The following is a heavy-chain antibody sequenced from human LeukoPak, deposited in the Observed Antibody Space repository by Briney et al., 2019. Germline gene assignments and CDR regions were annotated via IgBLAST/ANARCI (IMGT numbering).Heavy chain of an antibody. CDR3: ARGPKGNWFDP. Sequence: ASVKVSCKASGYTFTGYYMHWVRQAPGQGLEWMGWINPNSGGTNYAQKFQGRVTMTRDTSISTVYMKLSSLRSEDTAVYYCARGPKGNWFDPWGQGTLVTVSS. CDR1: GYTFTGYY. J-gene: IGHJ5*02. CDR2: INPNSGGT. V-gene: IGHV1-2*02.